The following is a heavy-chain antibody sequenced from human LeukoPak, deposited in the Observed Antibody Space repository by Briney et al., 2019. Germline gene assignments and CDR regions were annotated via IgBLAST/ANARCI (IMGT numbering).Heavy chain of an antibody. V-gene: IGHV1-2*02. CDR2: INSNSGGT. CDR3: ARMMATIHSRVDY. J-gene: IGHJ4*02. Sequence: ASVTVSFKASGYTFTAYYIHWVRQAPGQGLEWMGWINSNSGGTNYVQKFQGRVTMTRDTSISTAYMELNRLRSDDTAVYYCARMMATIHSRVDYWGQGTLVTV. CDR1: GYTFTAYY. D-gene: IGHD5-24*01.